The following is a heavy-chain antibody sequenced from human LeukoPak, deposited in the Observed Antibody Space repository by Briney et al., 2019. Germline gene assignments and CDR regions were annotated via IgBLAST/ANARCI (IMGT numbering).Heavy chain of an antibody. CDR2: INPSGGST. D-gene: IGHD4-17*01. V-gene: IGHV1-46*01. CDR1: GYTFTSYY. Sequence: ASVKVSCKTSGYTFTSYYIHWVRQAPGQGLEWMGIINPSGGSTSYAQKFQGRVTMTRDTSTSTVYMYLSSLRSEDTAVYYCARDSPYGVVDYWGQGTLVTVSS. CDR3: ARDSPYGVVDY. J-gene: IGHJ4*02.